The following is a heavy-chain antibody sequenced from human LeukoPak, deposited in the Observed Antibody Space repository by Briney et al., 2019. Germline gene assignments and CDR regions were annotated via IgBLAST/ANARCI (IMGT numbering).Heavy chain of an antibody. J-gene: IGHJ3*02. D-gene: IGHD6-6*01. Sequence: SETLSLTCSVSGGSISSGSYCWSWIRQPAGKGMEWIGHIHSSGSTNYNPSLKSRVTISVDTSKNQFSLKLSSVTAADTAVYYCARVVLGIGAFDIWGQGTMVTVSS. V-gene: IGHV4-61*09. CDR2: IHSSGST. CDR3: ARVVLGIGAFDI. CDR1: GGSISSGSYC.